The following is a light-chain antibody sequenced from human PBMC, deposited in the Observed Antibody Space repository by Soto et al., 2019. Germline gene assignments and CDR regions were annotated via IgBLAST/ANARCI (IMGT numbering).Light chain of an antibody. CDR2: DVS. J-gene: IGKJ5*01. CDR1: QGVTTN. Sequence: EIVMTQSPATLSVSPGERATLSCRAGQGVTTNFAWYQQKSGQSPRLLIYDVSIRATGVPARFSATGSETDFTLTISGLQSDDSAVYFCQQYNNWPFSFGQGTPLQIK. CDR3: QQYNNWPFS. V-gene: IGKV3-15*01.